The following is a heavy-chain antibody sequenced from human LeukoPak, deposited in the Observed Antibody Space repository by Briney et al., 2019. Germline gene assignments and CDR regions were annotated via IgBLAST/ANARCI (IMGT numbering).Heavy chain of an antibody. V-gene: IGHV1-18*01. CDR2: ISAYNGNT. CDR3: ARAVNKYYDFWSGLTFDP. CDR1: GYTFASYG. D-gene: IGHD3-3*01. Sequence: ASVKVSCKASGYTFASYGISWVRQAPGQGLEWMGWISAYNGNTNYAQKLQGRVTMTTDTSTSTAYMELRSLRSDDTAVYYCARAVNKYYDFWSGLTFDPWGQGTLVTVSS. J-gene: IGHJ5*02.